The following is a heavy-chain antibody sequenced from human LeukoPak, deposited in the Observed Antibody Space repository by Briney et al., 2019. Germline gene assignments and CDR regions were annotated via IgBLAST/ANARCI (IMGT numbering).Heavy chain of an antibody. V-gene: IGHV1-2*02. CDR2: INPNSGGT. CDR1: GYTFTGYY. J-gene: IGHJ4*02. Sequence: ASVKVSCKASGYTFTGYYMHWVRQAPGQGLEWMGWINPNSGGTNYAQKFQGRVTMTRDTSISTAYMELSRLRSEDTAVYYCARVRQWLKGDLDYWGQGTLVTVSS. D-gene: IGHD6-19*01. CDR3: ARVRQWLKGDLDY.